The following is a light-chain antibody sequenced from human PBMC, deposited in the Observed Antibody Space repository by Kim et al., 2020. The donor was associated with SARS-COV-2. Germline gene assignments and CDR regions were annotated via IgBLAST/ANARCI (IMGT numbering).Light chain of an antibody. CDR2: GKN. J-gene: IGLJ2*01. CDR3: NSRDSSGNHLVV. CDR1: SLRSYY. V-gene: IGLV3-19*01. Sequence: SELTPDPAVSVALGQTVRITCQGDSLRSYYASWYQQKPGQAPVLVIYGKNNRPSGIPDRFSGSSSGNTASLTITGAQAEDEADYYCNSRDSSGNHLVVFGGGTQLTVL.